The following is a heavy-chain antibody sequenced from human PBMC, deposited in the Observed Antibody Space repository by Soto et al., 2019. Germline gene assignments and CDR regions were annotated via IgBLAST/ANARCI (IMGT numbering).Heavy chain of an antibody. CDR2: IYYSGST. CDR1: GGTISSRRDY. V-gene: IGHV4-39*01. J-gene: IGHJ6*02. D-gene: IGHD3-3*01. CDR3: ARHSLYYDFWSGYYGTLPVGMDV. Sequence: SETLSLTCTDSGGTISSRRDYWGMLRKPPVKGPEWIGSIYYSGSTYYNPSLKSRVTISVDTSKNQFSLKLSSVTAADTAVYYCARHSLYYDFWSGYYGTLPVGMDVWGQGTTVT.